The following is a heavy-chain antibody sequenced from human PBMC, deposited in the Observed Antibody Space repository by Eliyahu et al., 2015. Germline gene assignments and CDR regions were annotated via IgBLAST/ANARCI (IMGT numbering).Heavy chain of an antibody. Sequence: QVRVVESGGGVVQPGRSLRLSCXASXFTFSTFAMHWVRQAPGKGLEWVTVISFDGNDKYYADSVKGRFTVSRDNSKNTLFLQMDSLRIEDTGVYYCAKTRWIIQDAFDIWGQGTMVTVPS. CDR1: XFTFSTFA. V-gene: IGHV3-30*18. CDR3: AKTRWIIQDAFDI. D-gene: IGHD5-12*01. J-gene: IGHJ3*02. CDR2: ISFDGNDK.